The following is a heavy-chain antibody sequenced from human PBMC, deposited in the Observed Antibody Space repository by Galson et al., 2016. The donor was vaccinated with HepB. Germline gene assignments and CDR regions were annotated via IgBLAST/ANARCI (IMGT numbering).Heavy chain of an antibody. D-gene: IGHD3-16*01. CDR2: IWHDGSDE. CDR1: GFSFSSHA. Sequence: SLRLSCAASGFSFSSHAMHWVRRAPGKGLEWVAVIWHDGSDEYYADSVKGRFTISRDNSKNTLYLQMNNLGGEDTAVYYCAREPRGSTFGLDFWGQGALVTVSS. V-gene: IGHV3-33*01. CDR3: AREPRGSTFGLDF. J-gene: IGHJ4*02.